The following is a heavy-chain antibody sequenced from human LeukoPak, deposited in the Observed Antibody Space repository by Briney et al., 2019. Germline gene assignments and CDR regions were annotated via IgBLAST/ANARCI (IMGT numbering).Heavy chain of an antibody. D-gene: IGHD4-11*01. V-gene: IGHV1-3*01. Sequence: ASVKVSCKASGYTFTSNYIHWVRQAPGQRLEWMGWINAGNGNTKYSENFQGRVTFTRDTSATTAFMELSSLRSEDTAVYYCARDGRYGNYAGYWGQGTLVTVSS. CDR2: INAGNGNT. CDR3: ARDGRYGNYAGY. CDR1: GYTFTSNY. J-gene: IGHJ4*02.